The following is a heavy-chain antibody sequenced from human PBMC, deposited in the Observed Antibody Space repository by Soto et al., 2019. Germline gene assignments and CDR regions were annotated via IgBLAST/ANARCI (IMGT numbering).Heavy chain of an antibody. J-gene: IGHJ6*02. Sequence: GGSLRLSCAASGFTFSSYGMHWVRQAPGKGLEWVAIIWYDGSNKYYADSVKGRFTISRDSSKNTLYLQMNSLRAEDTAVYYCARDGSGWYSAYYYGMDVWGQGTTVTVSS. CDR3: ARDGSGWYSAYYYGMDV. V-gene: IGHV3-33*01. CDR1: GFTFSSYG. D-gene: IGHD6-19*01. CDR2: IWYDGSNK.